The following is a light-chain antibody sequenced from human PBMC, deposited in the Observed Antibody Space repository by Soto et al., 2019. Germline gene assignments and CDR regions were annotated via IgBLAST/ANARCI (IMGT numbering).Light chain of an antibody. CDR1: QNISSY. V-gene: IGKV1-39*01. CDR3: QQSYSTFKT. Sequence: DVQMTQSPSSLSASVGDIVTITCRASQNISSYLNWYQQKPGKAPKLLIYAASSLKSGVPSRFSGSGSGTDFTLTISSLQPEDFATYYCQQSYSTFKTFGQGTKVEMK. J-gene: IGKJ1*01. CDR2: AAS.